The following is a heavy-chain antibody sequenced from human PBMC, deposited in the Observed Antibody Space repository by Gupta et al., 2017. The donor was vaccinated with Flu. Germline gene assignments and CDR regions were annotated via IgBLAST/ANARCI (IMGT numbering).Heavy chain of an antibody. D-gene: IGHD2-15*01. CDR1: GSTFSSYA. Sequence: EVQLLDSGGGLVQPGGSLSLPCAASGSTFSSYAMTWVCLAPGKGLEWVSAISGGGGSTYYADSVRGRFTISRDNSKNTVYLQMDSLRVEDTAVYYCAKRRDSGGNRSNGMDVWGQGTTVTVSS. J-gene: IGHJ6*02. V-gene: IGHV3-23*01. CDR3: AKRRDSGGNRSNGMDV. CDR2: ISGGGGST.